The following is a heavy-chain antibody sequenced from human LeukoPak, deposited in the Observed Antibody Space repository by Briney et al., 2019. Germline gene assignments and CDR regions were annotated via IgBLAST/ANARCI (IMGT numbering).Heavy chain of an antibody. D-gene: IGHD3-22*01. V-gene: IGHV3-23*01. CDR3: AKDRSPYYYDSSGYSWFDP. Sequence: GGSLRLSCAASGFTFSSYAMSWVRQAPGKGPEWVSAISGSGGSTYYADSVKGRFTISRDNSKNTLYLQMNSLRAEDTAVYYCAKDRSPYYYDSSGYSWFDPWGQGTLVTVSS. J-gene: IGHJ5*02. CDR1: GFTFSSYA. CDR2: ISGSGGST.